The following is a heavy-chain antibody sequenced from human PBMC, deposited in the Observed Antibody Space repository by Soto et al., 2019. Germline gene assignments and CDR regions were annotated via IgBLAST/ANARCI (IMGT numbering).Heavy chain of an antibody. CDR1: GYTFTGYY. D-gene: IGHD2-2*01. Sequence: ASVKVSCKASGYTFTGYYVHWVREAPGQGLEWMGWINPETGGTSYAQKFQGRVTLSRDTSINTAYLELSRLRFDDAAVYYCARERYQVISDGMDVWGQGTTVTVSS. J-gene: IGHJ6*02. V-gene: IGHV1-2*02. CDR3: ARERYQVISDGMDV. CDR2: INPETGGT.